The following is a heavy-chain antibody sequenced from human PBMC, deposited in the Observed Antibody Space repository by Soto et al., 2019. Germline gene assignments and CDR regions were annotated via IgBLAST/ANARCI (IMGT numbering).Heavy chain of an antibody. CDR2: IYWDDDK. J-gene: IGHJ5*02. CDR1: GFSLSTSGVG. V-gene: IGHV2-5*02. CDR3: AHFLSRMVRGVINMPNWFDP. D-gene: IGHD3-10*01. Sequence: SGPTLVNPTQTLTLTCTFSGFSLSTSGVGVGWIRQPPGKALEWLALIYWDDDKRYSPSLRSRLTITKDTSKDQVVLTMTNMDPVDTATYYCAHFLSRMVRGVINMPNWFDPWGQGTLVTVSS.